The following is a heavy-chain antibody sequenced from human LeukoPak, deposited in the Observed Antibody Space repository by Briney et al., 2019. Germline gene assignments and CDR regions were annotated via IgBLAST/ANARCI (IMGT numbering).Heavy chain of an antibody. J-gene: IGHJ6*02. CDR1: GGSISSYY. CDR2: VYYSGST. D-gene: IGHD2-2*01. Sequence: PSETLSLTCTVSGGSISSYYWSWIRQPPGKGLEWIGYVYYSGSTNYNPSLESRVTISVDTSKNQFSLKLTSVSAADTAVYYCAGVPSDYYFGMDVWGQGTTVTVSS. CDR3: AGVPSDYYFGMDV. V-gene: IGHV4-59*08.